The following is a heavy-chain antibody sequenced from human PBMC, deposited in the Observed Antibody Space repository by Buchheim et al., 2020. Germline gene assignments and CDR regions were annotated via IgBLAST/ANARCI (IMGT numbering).Heavy chain of an antibody. CDR1: GFTFSSYE. J-gene: IGHJ6*02. CDR2: ISSSGSTI. CDR3: ARGGSSSSFYYYYYGMDV. D-gene: IGHD6-6*01. V-gene: IGHV3-48*03. Sequence: EVQLVESGGGLVQPGGSLRLSCAASGFTFSSYEMNWVRQAPGKGLEWVSYISSSGSTIYYADSVKGRFTISRDNAKNSLYLQRNSLRAEDTAVYYCARGGSSSSFYYYYYGMDVWGQGTT.